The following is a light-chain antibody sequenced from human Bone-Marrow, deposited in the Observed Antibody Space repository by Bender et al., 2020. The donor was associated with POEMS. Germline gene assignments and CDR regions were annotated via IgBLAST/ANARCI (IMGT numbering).Light chain of an antibody. Sequence: QSALTQPASVSGSPGQSVTISCTGTSSDVGSYNLVSWYQQHPGKVPNVIIYEGSRRPSGVSNRFSGSKSGNTASLAISGLQSEDEADYYCAVWDDSLNGWVFGGGTKLTVL. CDR3: AVWDDSLNGWV. CDR1: SSDVGSYNL. V-gene: IGLV2-14*02. J-gene: IGLJ3*02. CDR2: EGS.